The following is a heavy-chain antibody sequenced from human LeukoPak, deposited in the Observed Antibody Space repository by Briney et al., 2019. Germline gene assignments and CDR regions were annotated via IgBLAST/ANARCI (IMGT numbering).Heavy chain of an antibody. J-gene: IGHJ4*02. CDR2: IRSKANSYAT. Sequence: GGPLKLSCAASGFTFSGSAMHWVRQASGKGLEWVGRIRSKANSYATAYAASVKGRFTISRDDSKNTAYLQMNGLKTGDTAVYYCTMYCSSTSCQPFDYWGQGTLVTVSS. V-gene: IGHV3-73*01. CDR3: TMYCSSTSCQPFDY. CDR1: GFTFSGSA. D-gene: IGHD2-2*01.